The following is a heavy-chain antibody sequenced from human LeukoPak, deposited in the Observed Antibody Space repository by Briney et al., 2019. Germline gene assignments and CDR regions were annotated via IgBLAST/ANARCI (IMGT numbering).Heavy chain of an antibody. D-gene: IGHD2-15*01. J-gene: IGHJ4*02. V-gene: IGHV4-39*07. CDR2: IYHSGST. Sequence: SETLSLTCTVSGASISGSGYYWGWIRQPPGKGLEWIGSIYHSGSTYYNPSLKSRVTISVDTSKNQFSLKLSSVTAADTAVYYCAREDRQEYYFDYWGQGTLVTVSS. CDR3: AREDRQEYYFDY. CDR1: GASISGSGYY.